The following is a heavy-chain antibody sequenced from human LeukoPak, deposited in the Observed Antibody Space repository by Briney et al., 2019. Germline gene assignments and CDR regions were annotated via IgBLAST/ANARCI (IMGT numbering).Heavy chain of an antibody. CDR3: AGRRVLDASFDY. D-gene: IGHD3-16*01. J-gene: IGHJ4*02. Sequence: GGSLRLSCAASGFTVSNNYMSWVRQAPGKGLEWVSVIYSGDNTYYVESVKGRFTISRDNSKNTLFLQMNRLRAEDTAVYYCAGRRVLDASFDYWGKGTLVTVSS. CDR1: GFTVSNNY. CDR2: IYSGDNT. V-gene: IGHV3-66*02.